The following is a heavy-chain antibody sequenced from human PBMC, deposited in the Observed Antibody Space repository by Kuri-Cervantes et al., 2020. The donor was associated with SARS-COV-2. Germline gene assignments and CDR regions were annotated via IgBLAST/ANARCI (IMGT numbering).Heavy chain of an antibody. CDR1: GFTFSSYA. J-gene: IGHJ4*03. CDR3: AKSRTGVGDSTDY. D-gene: IGHD1-26*01. V-gene: IGHV3-23*01. CDR2: ISGSGSST. Sequence: GESLKISCAASGFTFSSYAMSWVRQAPGKGLEWVSSISGSGSSTYYTDSVKGRFTISRDNSKNTQYLQMDSLRAEDTAVYYCAKSRTGVGDSTDYWGPGNPV.